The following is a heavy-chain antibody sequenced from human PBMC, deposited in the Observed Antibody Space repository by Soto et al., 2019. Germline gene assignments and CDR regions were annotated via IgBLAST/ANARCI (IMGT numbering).Heavy chain of an antibody. CDR3: ARGYDTALAPIF. CDR2: INHLTTT. CDR1: GVSFSSYH. D-gene: IGHD5-18*01. Sequence: PSETLSLTCAVYGVSFSSYHWSWIRQAPGKGLEWIGEINHLTTTNYNPSLKSRVIISLDTPKNQFSLKLSSVTAADTAVYYCARGYDTALAPIFWGQGILVTVSS. V-gene: IGHV4-34*01. J-gene: IGHJ4*02.